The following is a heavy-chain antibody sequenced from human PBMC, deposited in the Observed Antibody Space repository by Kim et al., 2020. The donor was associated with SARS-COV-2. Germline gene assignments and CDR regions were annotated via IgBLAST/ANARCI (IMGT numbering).Heavy chain of an antibody. CDR2: ITSSSSVI. Sequence: GGSLRLSCTASGFSFTLFNMNWVRQAPGKGLEWVSYITSSSSVIYYADSVKGRFTISRDNARNSLSLQMDSLSVEDTAVYYCARDNLPYVCGRVPKVIVS. J-gene: IGHJ6*02. CDR1: GFSFTLFN. CDR3: ARDNLPYV. V-gene: IGHV3-48*04.